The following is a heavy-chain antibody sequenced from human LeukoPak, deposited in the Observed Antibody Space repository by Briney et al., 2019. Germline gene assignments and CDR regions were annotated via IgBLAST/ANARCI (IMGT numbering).Heavy chain of an antibody. V-gene: IGHV3-30*04. D-gene: IGHD5-18*01. CDR2: ISYDGTNK. J-gene: IGHJ4*02. CDR3: ARGSYGYLLYYFDY. CDR1: GFTFSSYA. Sequence: GGSLRLSCAASGFTFSSYAMHWVRQAPGKGLEWVTIISYDGTNKYYADSVKGRFTISRDNAKNSLYLQMNSLRAEDTAIYYCARGSYGYLLYYFDYWGQGTLVTVSS.